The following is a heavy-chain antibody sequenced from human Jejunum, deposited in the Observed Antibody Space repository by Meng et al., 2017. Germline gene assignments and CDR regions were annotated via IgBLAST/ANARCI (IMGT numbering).Heavy chain of an antibody. J-gene: IGHJ4*02. CDR3: AKAGTGYYFDY. CDR1: GFTFSSYG. V-gene: IGHV3-23*01. Sequence: GESLKISCTASGFTFSSYGMSWVRQAPGKELAWVSALSGSGAGTYYADSVKGRFTISRDNSKNTVFLQMNSLRAEDTAIYYCAKAGTGYYFDYWGQGTLVTVSS. D-gene: IGHD1-1*01. CDR2: LSGSGAGT.